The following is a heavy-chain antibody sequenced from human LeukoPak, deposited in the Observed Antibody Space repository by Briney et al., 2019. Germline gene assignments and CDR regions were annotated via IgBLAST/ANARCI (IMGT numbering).Heavy chain of an antibody. CDR1: GFTVSSNY. V-gene: IGHV3-66*01. D-gene: IGHD1-26*01. Sequence: GGSLRPSCAASGFTVSSNYMRWVRQAPGKGLEWVSVIYSGGGTYYAASVKGRFTISRDHSKTTLYLQMNSLRAEDTAVYYCARDLSELLDYWGQGTLVTVSS. CDR2: IYSGGGT. CDR3: ARDLSELLDY. J-gene: IGHJ4*02.